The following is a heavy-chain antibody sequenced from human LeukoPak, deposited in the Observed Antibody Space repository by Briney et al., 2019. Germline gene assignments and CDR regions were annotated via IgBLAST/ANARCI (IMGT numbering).Heavy chain of an antibody. CDR2: INHSGST. CDR1: GGSFSGYY. J-gene: IGHJ5*02. V-gene: IGHV4-34*01. Sequence: KPSETLSLTCAVYGGSFSGYYWSWIRQPPGKVLEWIGEINHSGSTNYNPSLKSRVTISVDTSKNQFSLKLSSVTAADTAVYYCAREKRITMVRGVINWFDPWGQGTLVTVSS. CDR3: AREKRITMVRGVINWFDP. D-gene: IGHD3-10*01.